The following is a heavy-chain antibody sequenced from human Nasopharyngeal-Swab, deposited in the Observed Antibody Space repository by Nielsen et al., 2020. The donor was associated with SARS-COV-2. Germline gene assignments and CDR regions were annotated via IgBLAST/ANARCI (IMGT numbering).Heavy chain of an antibody. J-gene: IGHJ5*02. CDR3: ATSPGYCSSTSCRGWFDP. CDR2: IIPILGIA. D-gene: IGHD2-2*01. V-gene: IGHV1-69*04. Sequence: SVKVSCKASGGTFSSYAISWVRQAPGQGLEWMGRIIPILGIANYAQKFQGRVTMTEDTSTDTAYMELSSLRSEDTAVYYCATSPGYCSSTSCRGWFDPWGQGTLVTVSS. CDR1: GGTFSSYA.